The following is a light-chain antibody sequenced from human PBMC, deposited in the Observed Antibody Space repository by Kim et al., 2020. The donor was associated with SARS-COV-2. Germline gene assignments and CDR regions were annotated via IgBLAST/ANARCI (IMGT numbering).Light chain of an antibody. J-gene: IGKJ2*01. CDR1: QSVSSY. Sequence: SPGERATLSCRASQSVSSYLAWYQQKPGQAPRLLIYGASTRATGIPARFSGSGSGTEFTLTISSLQSEDFAVYYCQQYNNWPPDTFGQGTKLEI. CDR3: QQYNNWPPDT. V-gene: IGKV3-15*01. CDR2: GAS.